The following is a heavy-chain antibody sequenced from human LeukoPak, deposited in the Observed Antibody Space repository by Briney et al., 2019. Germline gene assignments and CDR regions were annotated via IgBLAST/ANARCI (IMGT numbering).Heavy chain of an antibody. Sequence: GASETVSCKGSGGTFISYAISWVRQAPGQGLEWMGRIIPIFGTANYEQKFQGRVTITTDESTRKAYMEMRSLRSEDTAVYYCAREGRRITMVRGVNYFDYWGQGTLVTVSS. CDR1: GGTFISYA. V-gene: IGHV1-69*05. D-gene: IGHD3-10*01. CDR2: IIPIFGTA. CDR3: AREGRRITMVRGVNYFDY. J-gene: IGHJ4*02.